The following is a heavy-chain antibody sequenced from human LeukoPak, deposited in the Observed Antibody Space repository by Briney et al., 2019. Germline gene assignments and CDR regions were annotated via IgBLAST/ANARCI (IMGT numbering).Heavy chain of an antibody. D-gene: IGHD3-22*01. J-gene: IGHJ4*02. CDR3: ARVYHDSSGYWSPRFEYFDY. V-gene: IGHV1-69*13. CDR1: GGTFSSYA. CDR2: IIPIFGTA. Sequence: ASVKVSCKASGGTFSSYAISWVRQAPGQGLEWMGGIIPIFGTANYAQKFQGRVTITADESTSTAYMELSSLGSEDTAVYYCARVYHDSSGYWSPRFEYFDYWGQGTLVTVSS.